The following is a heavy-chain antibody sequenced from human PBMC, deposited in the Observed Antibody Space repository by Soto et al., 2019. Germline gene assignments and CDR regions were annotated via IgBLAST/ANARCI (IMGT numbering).Heavy chain of an antibody. CDR1: GFIFRNYW. CDR3: ARIGYSSSSLDY. D-gene: IGHD6-6*01. V-gene: IGHV3-7*03. J-gene: IGHJ4*02. Sequence: GGSLRLSCAASGFIFRNYWMSWFRQAPGKGLEWVANIKQDGGQKYYVDSVKGRFTISRDNARNSLYLQINSLRAEDTAMYYCARIGYSSSSLDYWGLGTLVTVS. CDR2: IKQDGGQK.